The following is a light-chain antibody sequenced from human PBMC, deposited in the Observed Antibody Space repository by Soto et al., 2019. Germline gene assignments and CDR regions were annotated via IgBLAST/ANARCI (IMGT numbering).Light chain of an antibody. CDR2: ENN. CDR1: SSNVWKNF. CDR3: GRWDSSLRPEV. J-gene: IGLJ2*01. Sequence: QSVLRQPPSVSAAPGQNVTICSSGISSNVWKNFVCCYEQFPGTARKLLIYENNKRPSGIPDRFSGSKSGTSATLGIIRLQTGDEAHYYCGRWDSSLRPEVFGGGTKVTVL. V-gene: IGLV1-51*02.